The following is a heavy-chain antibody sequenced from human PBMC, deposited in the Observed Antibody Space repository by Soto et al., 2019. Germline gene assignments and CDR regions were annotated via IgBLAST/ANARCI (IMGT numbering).Heavy chain of an antibody. CDR3: ARERATTTAFDY. CDR1: GFTFSRDG. D-gene: IGHD4-17*01. J-gene: IGHJ4*02. V-gene: IGHV3-23*01. Sequence: EVQLLESGGGLVQAGGSLRLSCAASGFTFSRDGMSWVRQAPGKGLEWVSLITDNGRSTYYADSVKGRFTISRDNTKNTIFLQMNGLRAEDTAVYYCARERATTTAFDYWGQGALVTVSS. CDR2: ITDNGRST.